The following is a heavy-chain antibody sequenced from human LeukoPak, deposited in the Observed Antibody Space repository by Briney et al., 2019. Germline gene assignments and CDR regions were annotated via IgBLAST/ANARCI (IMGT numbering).Heavy chain of an antibody. CDR3: ARESFGTDNYYYMDV. V-gene: IGHV4-34*01. CDR1: GGSFSGNY. J-gene: IGHJ6*03. CDR2: INHSGST. Sequence: SETLSLTCAVYGGSFSGNYWNWIRQSPGKGLEWIGEINHSGSTNYNPSLESRVTISVDTSKNQFSLKLTSVTAADTAVYYCARESFGTDNYYYMDVWGKGTTVTVSS. D-gene: IGHD3-3*01.